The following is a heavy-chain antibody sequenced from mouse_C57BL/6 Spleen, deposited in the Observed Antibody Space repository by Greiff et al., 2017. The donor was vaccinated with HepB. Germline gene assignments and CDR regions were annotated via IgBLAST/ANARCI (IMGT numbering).Heavy chain of an antibody. Sequence: VKLQESGPGLVQPSQSLSITCTVSGFSLTSYGVHWVRQSPGKGLEWLGVIWSGGSTDYNAAFISRLSISKDNSKSQVFFKMNSLQADDTAIYYCARGSKGAWFAYWGQGTLVTVSA. V-gene: IGHV2-2*01. CDR2: IWSGGST. J-gene: IGHJ3*01. D-gene: IGHD1-3*01. CDR1: GFSLTSYG. CDR3: ARGSKGAWFAY.